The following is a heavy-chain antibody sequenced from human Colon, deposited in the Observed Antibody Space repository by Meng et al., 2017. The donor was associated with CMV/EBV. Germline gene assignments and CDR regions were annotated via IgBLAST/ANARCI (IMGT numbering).Heavy chain of an antibody. V-gene: IGHV3-23*01. D-gene: IGHD5-12*01. CDR3: AKGRGLRPMISFDY. CDR2: VSGSGTTT. CDR1: EFTFNNFA. Sequence: SEFTFNNFAMSWVRQAPGKGLEWVAGVSGSGTTTYYADSVKGRFTISRENSNNSMYLQVNSLRAEDTAVYYCAKGRGLRPMISFDYWGQGTLVTVSS. J-gene: IGHJ4*02.